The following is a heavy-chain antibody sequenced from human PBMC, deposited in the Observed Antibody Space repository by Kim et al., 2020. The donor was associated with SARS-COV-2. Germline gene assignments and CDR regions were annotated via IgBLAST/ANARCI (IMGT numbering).Heavy chain of an antibody. Sequence: ASVKVSCKASGYTFTGYYMHWVRQAPGQGLEWMGWINPNSGGTNYAQKFQGRVTMTRDTSISTAYMELSRLRSDDTAVYYCARGGPWDIVATINDYWGQGTLVTISS. V-gene: IGHV1-2*02. CDR2: INPNSGGT. CDR3: ARGGPWDIVATINDY. J-gene: IGHJ4*02. CDR1: GYTFTGYY. D-gene: IGHD5-12*01.